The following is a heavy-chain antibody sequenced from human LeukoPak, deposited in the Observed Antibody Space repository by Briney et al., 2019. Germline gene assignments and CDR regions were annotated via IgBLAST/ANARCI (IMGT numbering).Heavy chain of an antibody. V-gene: IGHV3-48*03. CDR2: ISTGGTIR. CDR1: GFIFTNYE. Sequence: GGSLRLSCVASGFIFTNYEMNWVRQAPGKGLEWLSYISTGGTIRYHADSVEGRLTISRDNAKKSIYLQMNSLRAEGTATYFCARGSGIRNNYGMDVWGKGPRSSSPQ. D-gene: IGHD3-10*01. J-gene: IGHJ6*01. CDR3: ARGSGIRNNYGMDV.